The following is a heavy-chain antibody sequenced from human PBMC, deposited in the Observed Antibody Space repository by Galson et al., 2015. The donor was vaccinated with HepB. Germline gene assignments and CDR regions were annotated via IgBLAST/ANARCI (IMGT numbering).Heavy chain of an antibody. J-gene: IGHJ5*02. CDR2: ISGSGGTT. CDR1: GFTFYNYI. V-gene: IGHV3-23*01. D-gene: IGHD3-10*01. CDR3: AKSPNPGRYLLKHFDP. Sequence: SLRLSCAASGFTFYNYIMSWVRQAPGKGLEWVSSISGSGGTTYYADSVKGRFTISRDNSKNTLYLQMNSLRTEDTAVYYCAKSPNPGRYLLKHFDPWGQGTLVTVSS.